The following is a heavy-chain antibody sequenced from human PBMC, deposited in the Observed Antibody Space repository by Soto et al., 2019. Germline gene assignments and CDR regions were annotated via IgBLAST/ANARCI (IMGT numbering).Heavy chain of an antibody. D-gene: IGHD3-10*01. CDR3: ARLYMVRGVMDWFDP. CDR1: GGSISSSNW. CDR2: IYHSGST. J-gene: IGHJ5*02. Sequence: QVQLQESGPGLVKPSGTLSLTCAVSGGSISSSNWWSWVRQPPGKGLEWIGEIYHSGSTNYNPSLKRRVTISVDKSKNKFSLKLSSVTAADTAVYYCARLYMVRGVMDWFDPWGQGTLVTVSS. V-gene: IGHV4-4*02.